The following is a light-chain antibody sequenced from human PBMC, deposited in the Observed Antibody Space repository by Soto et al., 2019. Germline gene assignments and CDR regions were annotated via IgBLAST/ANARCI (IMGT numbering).Light chain of an antibody. CDR1: SIDVGGYNY. Sequence: LTESACVSVSLSQFSTTFCTGNSIDVGGYNYVSWYQHHPGKAPKLMIFDVSNRPSGVSNRFSGSKSGNTASLTISGLQPEDEADYYCSSYTTSNTRQIVFGTGTKVTVL. CDR3: SSYTTSNTRQIV. J-gene: IGLJ1*01. CDR2: DVS. V-gene: IGLV2-14*03.